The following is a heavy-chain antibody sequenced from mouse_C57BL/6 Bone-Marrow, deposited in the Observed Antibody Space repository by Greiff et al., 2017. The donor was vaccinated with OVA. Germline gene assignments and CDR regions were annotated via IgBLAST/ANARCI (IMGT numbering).Heavy chain of an antibody. V-gene: IGHV1-39*01. Sequence: VQLKQSGPELVKPGASVKISCKASGYSFTDYNMNWVKQSNGKRLEWIGVINPNYGTTSYNQKFKGKAKLTVDQSSSTAYMLLNSLTSEDSAVYYCSRSAVYYDYAGPFAYWGQGTTLTVSS. J-gene: IGHJ2*01. D-gene: IGHD2-4*01. CDR1: GYSFTDYN. CDR2: INPNYGTT. CDR3: SRSAVYYDYAGPFAY.